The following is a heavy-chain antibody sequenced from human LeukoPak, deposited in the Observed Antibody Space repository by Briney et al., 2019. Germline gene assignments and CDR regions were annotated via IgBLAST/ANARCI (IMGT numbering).Heavy chain of an antibody. Sequence: GAPVKVSCKASGYTFTSYNMHWVRQAPGQGLEWMGIINPSGGGTSYAQKFQGRVTMTRDTSTSTVYMEPSSLRSEDTAVYYCARSFTSTSSHDFWGQGTLVTVSS. V-gene: IGHV1-46*01. CDR1: GYTFTSYN. J-gene: IGHJ4*02. D-gene: IGHD1-26*01. CDR3: ARSFTSTSSHDF. CDR2: INPSGGGT.